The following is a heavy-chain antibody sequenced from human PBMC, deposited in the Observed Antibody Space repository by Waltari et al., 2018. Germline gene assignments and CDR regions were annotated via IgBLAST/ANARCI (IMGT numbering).Heavy chain of an antibody. Sequence: EVQLVESGGGLVQPVGSLRLSCAASGFTFTSYAMGWVRAPPGKGLEWVSAISGSGGSTYYADSVKGRFTISRDNSKNTLYLQMNSLRAEDTAVYYCAKSRLLYFYYYMDVWGKGTTVTVSS. V-gene: IGHV3-23*04. D-gene: IGHD3-22*01. CDR3: AKSRLLYFYYYMDV. J-gene: IGHJ6*03. CDR1: GFTFTSYA. CDR2: ISGSGGST.